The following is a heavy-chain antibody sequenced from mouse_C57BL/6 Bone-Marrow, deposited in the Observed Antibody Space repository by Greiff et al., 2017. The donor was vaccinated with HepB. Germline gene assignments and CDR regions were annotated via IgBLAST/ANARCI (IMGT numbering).Heavy chain of an antibody. CDR3: ARVGYGSSYVDWYFDV. CDR1: GFTFSDYY. Sequence: VKLVESEGGLVQPGSSMKLSCTASGFTFSDYYMAWVRQVPEKGLEWVANINYDGSSTYYLDSLKSRFIISRDNAKNILYLQMSSLKSEDTATYYCARVGYGSSYVDWYFDVWGTGTTVTVSS. J-gene: IGHJ1*03. D-gene: IGHD1-1*01. CDR2: INYDGSST. V-gene: IGHV5-16*01.